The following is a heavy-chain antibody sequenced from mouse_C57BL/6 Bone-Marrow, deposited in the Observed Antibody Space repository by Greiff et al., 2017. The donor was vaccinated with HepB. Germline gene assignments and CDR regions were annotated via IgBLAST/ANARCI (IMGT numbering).Heavy chain of an antibody. Sequence: VKLQESGAELVRPGASVTLSCKASGYTFTDYEMHWVKQTPVHGLEWIGAIDPETGGTAYNQKFKGKAILTADKSSSTAYMELRSLTSEDSAVYYCTIGDYYGSPLDYWGQGTTLTVSS. CDR1: GYTFTDYE. J-gene: IGHJ2*01. CDR3: TIGDYYGSPLDY. V-gene: IGHV1-15*01. D-gene: IGHD1-1*01. CDR2: IDPETGGT.